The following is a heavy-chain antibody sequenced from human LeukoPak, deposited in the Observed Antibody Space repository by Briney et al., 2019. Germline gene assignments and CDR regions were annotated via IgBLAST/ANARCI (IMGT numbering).Heavy chain of an antibody. D-gene: IGHD6-19*01. CDR2: ISYDGSNK. CDR1: GFTFSSYA. J-gene: IGHJ5*02. Sequence: GRSLRLSCAASGFTFSSYAMHWVRQAPGTGLEWVAVISYDGSNKYYADSVKGRFTISRDSSKNTLYLQMNSLRAEDTAVYYCARDSSGPLHAWGQGTLVTVSS. CDR3: ARDSSGPLHA. V-gene: IGHV3-30*04.